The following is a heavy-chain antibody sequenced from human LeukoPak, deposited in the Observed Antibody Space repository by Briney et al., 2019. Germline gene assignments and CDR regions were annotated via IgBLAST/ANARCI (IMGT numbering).Heavy chain of an antibody. Sequence: GGSLRLSCAASGFTFSHYYMSWVRQAPGKGLEWVSYISSSGSTIYYADSVKGRFTISRDNAKNSLYLQMYSLRAEDTAVYYGARPYYYGSGSYYVDYWGQGTLVTVSS. CDR1: GFTFSHYY. CDR2: ISSSGSTI. J-gene: IGHJ4*02. D-gene: IGHD3-10*01. V-gene: IGHV3-11*04. CDR3: ARPYYYGSGSYYVDY.